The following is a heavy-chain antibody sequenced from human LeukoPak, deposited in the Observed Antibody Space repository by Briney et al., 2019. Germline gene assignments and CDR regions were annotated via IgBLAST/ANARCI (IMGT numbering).Heavy chain of an antibody. CDR1: GFTFSSYS. CDR2: ISSSSSNI. CDR3: ARGEVLLWFGDRYYFDY. Sequence: GGSLRLSCAASGFTFSSYSMNWVRQAPGKGLEWVSSISSSSSNIYYADSVKGRFTISRDNAKNSLYLQMNSLRAEDTAVYYCARGEVLLWFGDRYYFDYWGQGTLVTVSS. V-gene: IGHV3-21*01. D-gene: IGHD3-10*01. J-gene: IGHJ4*02.